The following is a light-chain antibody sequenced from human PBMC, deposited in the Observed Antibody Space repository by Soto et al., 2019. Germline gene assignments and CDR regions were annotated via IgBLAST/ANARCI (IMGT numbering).Light chain of an antibody. Sequence: DIVMTQSPDSLAVSLGERATVNCKSGQSVLYSSDNRNYLAWYQQKQGQSPKLLISWASTRESGVPDRFSGSGSGTDFTLTISSLQAEEVAVYFCQQYYTNPRTFGQGTKVEIK. V-gene: IGKV4-1*01. J-gene: IGKJ1*01. CDR2: WAS. CDR1: QSVLYSSDNRNY. CDR3: QQYYTNPRT.